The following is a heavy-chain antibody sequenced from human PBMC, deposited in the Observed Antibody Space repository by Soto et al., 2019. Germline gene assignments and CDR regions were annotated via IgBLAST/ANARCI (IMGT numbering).Heavy chain of an antibody. Sequence: SETLSLTCTVSGGSISSYYWSWIRQPPGKGLEWIGYIYYSGSTNYNPSLKSRVTISVDTSKNQFSLKLSSVTAADTAVYYCARGCSSTSCWYYYYGMDVWGQGTTVTVYS. J-gene: IGHJ6*02. D-gene: IGHD2-2*01. V-gene: IGHV4-59*01. CDR2: IYYSGST. CDR3: ARGCSSTSCWYYYYGMDV. CDR1: GGSISSYY.